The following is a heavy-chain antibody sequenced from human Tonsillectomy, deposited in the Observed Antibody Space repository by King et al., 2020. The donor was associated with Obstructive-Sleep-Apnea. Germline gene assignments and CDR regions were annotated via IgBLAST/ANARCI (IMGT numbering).Heavy chain of an antibody. CDR1: GGSISSYY. CDR2: IYYSGST. D-gene: IGHD5-24*01. V-gene: IGHV4-59*08. Sequence: VQLQESGPGLVKPSETLSLTCTVSGGSISSYYWSWIRQPPGKGLEWIWYIYYSGSTNYNPSLKSRVTISVDTSKNQFSLKLSSVTAADTAVYYCARHGYNYGVYYYGMDVWGQGTTVTVSS. CDR3: ARHGYNYGVYYYGMDV. J-gene: IGHJ6*02.